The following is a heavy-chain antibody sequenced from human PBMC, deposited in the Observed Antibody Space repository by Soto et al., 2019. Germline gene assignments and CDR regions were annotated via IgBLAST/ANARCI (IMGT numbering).Heavy chain of an antibody. Sequence: QLQLQESGPGLVKPSETLSLTCTVSGGSISSSSYYWGWIRQPPGKGLEWIGSIYYSGSTYYNPSLKSRVTISVDTSKNQFSLKLSSVTAADTAVYYCARPLSKPWLVPKNWFDPWGQGTLVTVSS. D-gene: IGHD6-19*01. V-gene: IGHV4-39*01. CDR3: ARPLSKPWLVPKNWFDP. CDR1: GGSISSSSYY. CDR2: IYYSGST. J-gene: IGHJ5*02.